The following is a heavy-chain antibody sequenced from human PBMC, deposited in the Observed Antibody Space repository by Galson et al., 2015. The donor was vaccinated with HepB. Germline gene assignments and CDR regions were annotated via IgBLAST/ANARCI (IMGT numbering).Heavy chain of an antibody. CDR1: GFTFSGYW. V-gene: IGHV3-7*03. Sequence: SLRLSCAASGFTFSGYWMNWVRQAPGKGLEWVANIKEDGSDKYYVDSVKGRFTISRDNAKTSLFLQMNNLRADDTAVYYCARGPVLAAGMFEYWGQGTLVTVSS. J-gene: IGHJ4*02. D-gene: IGHD6-13*01. CDR2: IKEDGSDK. CDR3: ARGPVLAAGMFEY.